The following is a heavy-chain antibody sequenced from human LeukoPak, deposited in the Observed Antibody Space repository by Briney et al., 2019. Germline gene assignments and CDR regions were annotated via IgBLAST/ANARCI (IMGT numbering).Heavy chain of an antibody. J-gene: IGHJ4*02. CDR2: IRNTGDVM. V-gene: IGHV3-11*01. CDR3: ARDLTSDSSGSRG. Sequence: GGSLRLSCAASGLGFSDYYMSWIRQAPGKGLEWVSYIRNTGDVMYYTDSVKGRFTISRDNSKNTLYLQMNSLRAEDTAVYYCARDLTSDSSGSRGWGQGTLVTVSS. CDR1: GLGFSDYY. D-gene: IGHD3-22*01.